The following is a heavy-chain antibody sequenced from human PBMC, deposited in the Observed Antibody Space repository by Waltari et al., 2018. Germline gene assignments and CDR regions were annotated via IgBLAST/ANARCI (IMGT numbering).Heavy chain of an antibody. CDR1: GYTFTSYD. J-gene: IGHJ3*02. V-gene: IGHV1-8*03. D-gene: IGHD3-22*01. CDR2: MNPNSGNT. CDR3: ARKETYYYDSSGYHDAFDI. Sequence: QVQLVQSGAEVKKPGASVKVSCKASGYTFTSYDINWVRQATGQGLEWMGWMNPNSGNTGYAQKFQGRVTITRNTSISTAYMELSSLRSEDTAVYYCARKETYYYDSSGYHDAFDIWGQGTMVTVSS.